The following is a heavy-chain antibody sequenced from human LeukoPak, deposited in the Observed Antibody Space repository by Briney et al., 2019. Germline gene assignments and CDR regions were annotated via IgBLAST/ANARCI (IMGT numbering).Heavy chain of an antibody. CDR1: GYTFTDYH. CDR3: ATLTAHLDY. D-gene: IGHD2-8*01. Sequence: GASVKVSCKAFGYTFTDYHMHWVRQAPGQGLEWMGWINPNSGDTNYAQKFQGRVTMTRDTTISTAYMELSRLRSDDTAVFYCATLTAHLDYWGQGTLVTVSS. J-gene: IGHJ4*02. V-gene: IGHV1-2*02. CDR2: INPNSGDT.